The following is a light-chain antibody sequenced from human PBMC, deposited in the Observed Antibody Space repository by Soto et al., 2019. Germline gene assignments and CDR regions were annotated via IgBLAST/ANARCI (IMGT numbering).Light chain of an antibody. CDR2: DAS. V-gene: IGKV1-33*01. CDR3: LQDYNYPHT. CDR1: QDISNY. Sequence: DIQMTQSPSSLSASVGDRVTITCQASQDISNYLNWYQQKPGKAPKLLIYDASNLETGVPSRFSGSGSGTDFTFTISSLQPEDFASYYCLQDYNYPHTFGQGTKLEIK. J-gene: IGKJ2*01.